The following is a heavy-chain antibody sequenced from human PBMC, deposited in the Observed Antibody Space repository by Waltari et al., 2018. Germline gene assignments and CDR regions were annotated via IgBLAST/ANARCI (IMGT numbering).Heavy chain of an antibody. J-gene: IGHJ4*02. D-gene: IGHD4-17*01. CDR1: GFTFSSYS. CDR2: ISSSSSTI. V-gene: IGHV3-48*01. CDR3: ARWSRTVAYDFDY. Sequence: EVQLVESGGGLVQPGGSLRLSCAASGFTFSSYSMNWVRQAPGKGLEWVSYISSSSSTIYYADSVKGRFTISRDNAKNSLYLQMNSLRAEDTAVYYCARWSRTVAYDFDYWGQGTLVTVSS.